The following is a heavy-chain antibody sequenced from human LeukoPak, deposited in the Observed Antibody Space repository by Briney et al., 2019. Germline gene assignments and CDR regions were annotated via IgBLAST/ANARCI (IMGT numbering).Heavy chain of an antibody. CDR3: ASYDSSGYYGQSDAFDI. D-gene: IGHD3-22*01. CDR2: ISAYNGNT. Sequence: ASVKVSCKASGYTFTSYGISWVRQAPGQGLEWMGWISAYNGNTNYAQKLQGRVTMTTDTSTSTAYMELRSLRSDDTAVYYCASYDSSGYYGQSDAFDIWGQGTMVTVSS. J-gene: IGHJ3*02. V-gene: IGHV1-18*01. CDR1: GYTFTSYG.